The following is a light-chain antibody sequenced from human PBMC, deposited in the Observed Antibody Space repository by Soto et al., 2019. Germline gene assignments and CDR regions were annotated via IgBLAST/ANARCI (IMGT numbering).Light chain of an antibody. V-gene: IGKV3-20*01. J-gene: IGKJ5*01. CDR2: GAS. CDR1: QSVSSSY. CDR3: QQSRSWPPKIT. Sequence: DILLTQSPGTLSLSTVEIATLSCRASQSVSSSYLAWYQQKPGQAPRLLIYGASSRATGIPERFSGSGSGTDFTLTIRRLETEDFAVYYCQQSRSWPPKITCGHGTQREIK.